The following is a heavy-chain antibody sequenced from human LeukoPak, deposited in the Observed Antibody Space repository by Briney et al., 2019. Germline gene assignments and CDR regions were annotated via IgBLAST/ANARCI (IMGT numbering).Heavy chain of an antibody. CDR2: ISGSGGST. D-gene: IGHD6-19*01. V-gene: IGHV3-23*01. CDR1: GFTFSSNA. CDR3: ATDGSGWYYGTDY. Sequence: PGGSLRLSCAASGFTFSSNAMSWVRQAPGKGLEWVSSISGSGGSTYYADSVKGRFTISRDNSKNTLYLQMNSLRAEDTAVYYCATDGSGWYYGTDYWGQGTPVTVSS. J-gene: IGHJ4*02.